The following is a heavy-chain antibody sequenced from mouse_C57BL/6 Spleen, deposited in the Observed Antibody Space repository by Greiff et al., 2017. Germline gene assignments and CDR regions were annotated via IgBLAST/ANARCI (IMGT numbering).Heavy chain of an antibody. D-gene: IGHD2-4*01. V-gene: IGHV2-6*01. J-gene: IGHJ4*01. CDR3: ASRNYDGVAMDY. Sequence: VKVVESGPGLVAPSQSLSITCTVSGFSLTSYGVDWVRQSPGKGLEWLGVIWGVGSTNYNSALKSRLSISKDNSKSQVFLKMNSLQTDDTAMYYCASRNYDGVAMDYWGQGTSVTVSS. CDR2: IWGVGST. CDR1: GFSLTSYG.